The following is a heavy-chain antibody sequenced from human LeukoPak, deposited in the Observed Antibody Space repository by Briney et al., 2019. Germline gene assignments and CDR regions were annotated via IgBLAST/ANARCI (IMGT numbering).Heavy chain of an antibody. Sequence: GGSLRLSCAASGFTFSNAWMSWVRQAPGKGLEWVGRIKSKTDGGTTDYAAPVKGRFTISRDDSKNTLYLQMNSLKTEDTAVYYCTTVEYRFSSGWYGSFDYWGQGTLVTVSS. CDR1: GFTFSNAW. V-gene: IGHV3-15*01. CDR2: IKSKTDGGTT. D-gene: IGHD6-19*01. J-gene: IGHJ4*02. CDR3: TTVEYRFSSGWYGSFDY.